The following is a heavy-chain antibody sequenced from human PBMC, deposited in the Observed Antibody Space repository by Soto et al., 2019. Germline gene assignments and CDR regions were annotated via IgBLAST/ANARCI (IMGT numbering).Heavy chain of an antibody. D-gene: IGHD3-16*01. CDR1: GGTFSSYA. J-gene: IGHJ6*02. V-gene: IGHV1-69*13. CDR2: IIPIFGTA. Sequence: SVKVSCKASGGTFSSYAISWVRQAPGQGLEWMGGIIPIFGTANYAQKFQGRVTITADESTSTAYMELCSLRSEDTAVYYCAEGYMITFGGVPPTTYYYYGMDVWGQGTTVTVSS. CDR3: AEGYMITFGGVPPTTYYYYGMDV.